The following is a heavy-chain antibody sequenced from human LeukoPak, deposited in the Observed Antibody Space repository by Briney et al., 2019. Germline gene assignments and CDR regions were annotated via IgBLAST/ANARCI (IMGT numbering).Heavy chain of an antibody. Sequence: PSETLSLTGAVSGGSISSGGYSWSWIRHPPGKGLEWIGYIYHSGSTYYNPSLKSRVTISVDRSKNQFSLKLSSVTAADTAVYYCASMVRGVTLDPWGQGTLVTVSS. J-gene: IGHJ5*02. CDR1: GGSISSGGYS. CDR2: IYHSGST. CDR3: ASMVRGVTLDP. D-gene: IGHD3-10*01. V-gene: IGHV4-30-2*01.